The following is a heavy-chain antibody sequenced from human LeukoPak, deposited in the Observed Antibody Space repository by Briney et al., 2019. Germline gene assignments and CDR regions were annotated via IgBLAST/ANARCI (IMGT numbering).Heavy chain of an antibody. CDR1: GYTFTGYY. V-gene: IGHV1-2*02. CDR2: INPNSGGT. J-gene: IGHJ4*02. CDR3: ARDSDTRRNYDFWSGYYNFVY. Sequence: GASVKVSCEASGYTFTGYYMHWVRQAPGQGLEWMGWINPNSGGTNYAQKFQGRVTMTRDTSISTAYMELSRLRSDDTAVYYCARDSDTRRNYDFWSGYYNFVYWGQGTLVTVSS. D-gene: IGHD3-3*01.